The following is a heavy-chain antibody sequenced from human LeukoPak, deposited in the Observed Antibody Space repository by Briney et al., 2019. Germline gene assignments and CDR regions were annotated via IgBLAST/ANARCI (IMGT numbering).Heavy chain of an antibody. J-gene: IGHJ4*02. CDR1: RFTFSSYE. CDR3: ARSLGWLQRIDY. CDR2: ISSSDSTI. D-gene: IGHD5-24*01. V-gene: IGHV3-48*03. Sequence: PGGSLRLSCAASRFTFSSYEMNWVRQAPGKGLEWVSYISSSDSTIYYADSVKGRFTISRDNAKNSLYLQMNSLRAEDTAVYYCARSLGWLQRIDYWGQGTLVTVSS.